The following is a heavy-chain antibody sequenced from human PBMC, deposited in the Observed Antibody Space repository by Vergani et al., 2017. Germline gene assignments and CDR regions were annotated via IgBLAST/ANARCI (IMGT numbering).Heavy chain of an antibody. J-gene: IGHJ4*02. CDR1: GFTFRAHG. Sequence: EVQLLESGGGSAQPGESLRLSCVASGFTFRAHGMNWVRQAPGKGLEWVSGISGQNFRTHYADSVKGRFTISRDDSKNTVYLQINSLRAEDTAFYYCAVLSRHDGFSPFWGQGTLVTLS. CDR3: AVLSRHDGFSPF. D-gene: IGHD3/OR15-3a*01. V-gene: IGHV3-23*01. CDR2: ISGQNFRT.